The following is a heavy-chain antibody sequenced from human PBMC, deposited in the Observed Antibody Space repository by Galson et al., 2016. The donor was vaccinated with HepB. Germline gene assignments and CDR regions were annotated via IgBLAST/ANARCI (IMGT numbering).Heavy chain of an antibody. V-gene: IGHV4-61*02. J-gene: IGHJ6*04. CDR2: IYMSGNT. Sequence: TLSLTCTVSGGSISSGTYYWSWIRQPAGKGLEWIGRIYMSGNTNYNPSLKSRVTISVDTSKNQFSLKLTSVAAADTAVYYCASEWLVPRGMDVWGKGTTVTVSA. CDR1: GGSISSGTYY. CDR3: ASEWLVPRGMDV. D-gene: IGHD6-19*01.